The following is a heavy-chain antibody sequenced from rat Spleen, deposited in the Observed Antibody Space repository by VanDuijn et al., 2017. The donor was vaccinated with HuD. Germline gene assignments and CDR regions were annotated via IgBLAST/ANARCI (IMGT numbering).Heavy chain of an antibody. Sequence: EVQLVESGGGLVQPGRSMKVSCAASGFTFSSFPMAWVRQAPTKGLEWVATISTSGGSTYYRDSVKGRFTISRDNAKSTLYLQINSLRSEDTATYYCTRFYYDGTYTDWFAYWGQGTLVTVSS. D-gene: IGHD1-12*02. CDR1: GFTFSSFP. V-gene: IGHV5-46*01. CDR2: ISTSGGST. CDR3: TRFYYDGTYTDWFAY. J-gene: IGHJ3*01.